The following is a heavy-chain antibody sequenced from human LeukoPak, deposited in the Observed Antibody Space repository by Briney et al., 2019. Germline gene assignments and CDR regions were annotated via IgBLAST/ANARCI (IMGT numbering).Heavy chain of an antibody. Sequence: QPGGSLRLSCAASGFTFSSYGMHWVRQAPGKGLEWVAVIWYDGSNKYYADSVKGRFTISRDNSKNTLYLQMNSLRAEDTAVYYCARDPMWLSTGGPFDYWGQGTLVTVSS. V-gene: IGHV3-33*01. J-gene: IGHJ4*02. CDR1: GFTFSSYG. D-gene: IGHD3-22*01. CDR3: ARDPMWLSTGGPFDY. CDR2: IWYDGSNK.